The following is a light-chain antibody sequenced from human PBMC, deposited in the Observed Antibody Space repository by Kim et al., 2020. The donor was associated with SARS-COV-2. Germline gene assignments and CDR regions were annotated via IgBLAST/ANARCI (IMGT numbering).Light chain of an antibody. CDR3: LAWDSSSGTSV. Sequence: YELTQPPSVSASPGQAASITCSGDRMGNKYASWYQQKPCQSPVLVIYQDEKRPSGIPERFSGSNSGNSATLTISGTQAMDEADYFCLAWDSSSGTSVFG. CDR2: QDE. J-gene: IGLJ1*01. V-gene: IGLV3-1*01. CDR1: RMGNKY.